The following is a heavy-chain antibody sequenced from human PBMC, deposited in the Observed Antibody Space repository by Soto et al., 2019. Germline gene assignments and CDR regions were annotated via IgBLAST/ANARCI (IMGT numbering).Heavy chain of an antibody. J-gene: IGHJ6*02. CDR1: GGTLSSYA. V-gene: IGHV1-69*10. Sequence: SVKVSCKDSGGTLSSYAITWVRLAPGQGLEWMGGIIPIFNIPDYAQKFQGRVSITADKATSTAYMELSKLRPEDTAIYYCAKARGYGSGRNNHYYGMEVWGQGTTVTVSS. D-gene: IGHD3-10*01. CDR2: IIPIFNIP. CDR3: AKARGYGSGRNNHYYGMEV.